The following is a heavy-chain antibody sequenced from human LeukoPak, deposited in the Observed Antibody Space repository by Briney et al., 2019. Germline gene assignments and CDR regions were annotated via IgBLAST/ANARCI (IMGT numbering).Heavy chain of an antibody. Sequence: PGGSLRLSCAASGFTFSSYWMTWVRQGPGKGLEWVANIKPDGSFIYYVDSVKGRFTISRDNAKNSLYLQMNSLRAEDTAVYYCAKWELYSGFYYIDYWGQGTLATVSS. CDR3: AKWELYSGFYYIDY. CDR2: IKPDGSFI. D-gene: IGHD1-26*01. J-gene: IGHJ4*02. CDR1: GFTFSSYW. V-gene: IGHV3-7*01.